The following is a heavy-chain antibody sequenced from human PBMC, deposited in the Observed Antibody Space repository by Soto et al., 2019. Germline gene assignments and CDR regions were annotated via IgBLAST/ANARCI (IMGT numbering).Heavy chain of an antibody. V-gene: IGHV3-13*01. CDR1: GFNLSAHD. D-gene: IGHD3-3*01. CDR3: ARGADFCSGSRYYHYASALDV. Sequence: EVQLVESGGGLVQPGGSLTLSCAASGFNLSAHDMHWVRQVKGKGLEWVSALGVAGNTFESASVKGRFTISREHAKNSMYLQMKSLRAGDTAVYFCARGADFCSGSRYYHYASALDVWGHGTTVTVSS. J-gene: IGHJ6*02. CDR2: LGVAGNT.